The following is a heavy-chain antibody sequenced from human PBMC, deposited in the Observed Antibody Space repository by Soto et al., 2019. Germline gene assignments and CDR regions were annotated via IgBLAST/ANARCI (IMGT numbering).Heavy chain of an antibody. D-gene: IGHD3-22*01. CDR2: INDSGGST. V-gene: IGHV3-23*01. Sequence: EVQLLESGGGLVQPGGSLRLSCAASGFTFSSYAMSWVRQVPGKGLEWVSGINDSGGSTYYADSVKGRFTISRDNSKNTLYLQMNSLKAEDTAVYYCANDPDSSEYYLSGYWSQGTLVTVSS. J-gene: IGHJ4*02. CDR1: GFTFSSYA. CDR3: ANDPDSSEYYLSGY.